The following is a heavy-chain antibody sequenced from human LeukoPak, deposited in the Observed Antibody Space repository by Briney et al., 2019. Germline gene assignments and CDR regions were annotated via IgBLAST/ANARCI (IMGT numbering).Heavy chain of an antibody. J-gene: IGHJ4*02. CDR1: GFTFSNSA. CDR2: IAYDGTNK. CDR3: ARDLVGIGNSFDY. V-gene: IGHV3-30-3*01. D-gene: IGHD1-26*01. Sequence: GGSLRLSCAATGFTFSNSAMHWVRQAPGKGLEWVATIAYDGTNKYYADSVKGRFTISRDNSKNTLYLQMNSLRAEDTAVYYCARDLVGIGNSFDYWGQGTLVTVSS.